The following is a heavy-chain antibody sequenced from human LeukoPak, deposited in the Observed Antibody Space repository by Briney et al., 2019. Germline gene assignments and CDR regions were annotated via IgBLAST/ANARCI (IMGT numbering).Heavy chain of an antibody. CDR2: IHTAGDT. V-gene: IGHV3-13*04. D-gene: IGHD3-10*01. CDR3: ARALQAASGMGGARHCFDY. J-gene: IGHJ4*02. CDR1: GFTFSSYY. Sequence: GGSLRLSCAASGFTFSSYYMHWVRQATGKGLEWVSSIHTAGDTYYPDSVKGRFTISRENAESTLYLHMNSLRVGDTAADDCARALQAASGMGGARHCFDYWGPGTLVTVSS.